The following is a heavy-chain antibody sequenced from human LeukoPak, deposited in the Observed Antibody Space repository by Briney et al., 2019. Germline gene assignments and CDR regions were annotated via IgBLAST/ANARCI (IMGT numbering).Heavy chain of an antibody. CDR2: IKQDGSEK. V-gene: IGHV3-7*01. Sequence: PGGSLRLSCAASGFTFSSYWMSWVRQAPGKGLEWVANIKQDGSEKYYVDSVKGRFTISRDNAKNSLYLQMNSLRAEDTAVYYCAKTVWFGELFPFDYWGQGTLVTVSP. CDR3: AKTVWFGELFPFDY. D-gene: IGHD3-10*01. CDR1: GFTFSSYW. J-gene: IGHJ4*02.